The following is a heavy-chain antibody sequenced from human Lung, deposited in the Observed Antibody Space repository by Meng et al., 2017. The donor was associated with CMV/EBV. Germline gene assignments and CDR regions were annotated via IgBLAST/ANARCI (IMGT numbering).Heavy chain of an antibody. CDR1: GGTFSSYA. CDR2: IIPILGIA. CDR3: ARDRGGKAAAGGY. D-gene: IGHD6-13*01. J-gene: IGHJ4*02. V-gene: IGHV1-69*10. Sequence: CKASGGTFSSYAISWVRQAPGQGLEWMGGIIPILGIANYAQKFQGRVTITADKSTSTAYMELTSLRSEDTAVYYCARDRGGKAAAGGYWGQGTLVTVSS.